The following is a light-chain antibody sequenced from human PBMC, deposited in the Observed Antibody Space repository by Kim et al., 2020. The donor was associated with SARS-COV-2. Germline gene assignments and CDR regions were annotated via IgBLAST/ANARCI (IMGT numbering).Light chain of an antibody. CDR2: GRN. CDR3: QSRDSGGNVL. V-gene: IGLV3-19*01. J-gene: IGLJ2*01. Sequence: SSELTQDPAVSVALGQTVRITCQGDSLRSYYATWYQQRPRQAPVLVIYGRNNRPSGIPERFSGSSSGNTASLTISGAQAEDEADFYCQSRDSGGNVLFGGGTQLTVL. CDR1: SLRSYY.